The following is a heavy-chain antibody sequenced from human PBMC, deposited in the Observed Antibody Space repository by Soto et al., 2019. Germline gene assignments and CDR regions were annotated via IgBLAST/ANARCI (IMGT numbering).Heavy chain of an antibody. CDR1: GFTFSSYW. D-gene: IGHD6-19*01. Sequence: GGSLRLSCVASGFTFSSYWMSWVRQAPGKGLEWVANIKQDGSEKYYVDSVKGRFTISRDNAKNSLYLQMNSLRVEDTAVYYCASSSSSGWYEDYWGQGTLVTV. V-gene: IGHV3-7*03. CDR3: ASSSSSGWYEDY. CDR2: IKQDGSEK. J-gene: IGHJ4*02.